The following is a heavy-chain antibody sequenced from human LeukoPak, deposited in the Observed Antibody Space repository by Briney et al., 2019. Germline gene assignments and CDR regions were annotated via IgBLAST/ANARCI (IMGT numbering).Heavy chain of an antibody. Sequence: GGSLRLSCAASGFTFTSYAMSWVRQAPGKGLEWVSIVSGSGGNTYYADSVKGRFTISRDNSKNTLYLQMNSLRAEDTAVYYCAKRVSAPLYYFDCWGQGTLVTVSS. CDR3: AKRVSAPLYYFDC. J-gene: IGHJ4*02. CDR1: GFTFTSYA. V-gene: IGHV3-23*01. CDR2: VSGSGGNT.